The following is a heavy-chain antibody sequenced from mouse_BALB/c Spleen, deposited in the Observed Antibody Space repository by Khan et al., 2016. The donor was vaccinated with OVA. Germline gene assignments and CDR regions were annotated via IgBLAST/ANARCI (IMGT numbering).Heavy chain of an antibody. CDR1: GFTFSTYG. CDR3: TRLADYYNSGGFAY. D-gene: IGHD1-1*01. CDR2: ISSGGSYT. V-gene: IGHV5-6*01. J-gene: IGHJ3*01. Sequence: EVELVESGGDLVKPGGSLKLSCATSGFTFSTYGMSWVRQTPDKRLEWVAAISSGGSYTYYPGSVKGRFTISRDNANNTLYLQMSSLKSEDTAIYYCTRLADYYNSGGFAYWGQGTLVTVSA.